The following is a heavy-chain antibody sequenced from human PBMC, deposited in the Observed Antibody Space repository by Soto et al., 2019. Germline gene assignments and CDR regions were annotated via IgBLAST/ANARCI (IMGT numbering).Heavy chain of an antibody. D-gene: IGHD2-15*01. Sequence: QVQLVQSGAEVKKPGASVKISCKASGYTFTRYTMNWVRQAPGQRLEWMGWINPDNGNTKSSQKFQDRVIITRDTSASTAYMALSSLRSEDTAVYYCARGIARGQLDTWGQGNLVTVSS. CDR3: ARGIARGQLDT. CDR1: GYTFTRYT. J-gene: IGHJ5*02. V-gene: IGHV1-3*01. CDR2: INPDNGNT.